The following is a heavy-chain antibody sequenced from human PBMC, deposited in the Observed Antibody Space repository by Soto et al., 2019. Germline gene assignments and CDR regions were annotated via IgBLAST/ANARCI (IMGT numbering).Heavy chain of an antibody. V-gene: IGHV4-59*01. CDR2: IYYSGST. CDR1: GGSISSYY. J-gene: IGHJ5*02. Sequence: SETLSLTCTVSGGSISSYYWSWIRQPPGKGLEWIGYIYYSGSTNYNPSLKSRVTISVDTSKNQFSLKLSSVTAADTAAYYCARELKRENCSGGSCYSGFDNWFDPWGQGTLVTVSS. D-gene: IGHD2-15*01. CDR3: ARELKRENCSGGSCYSGFDNWFDP.